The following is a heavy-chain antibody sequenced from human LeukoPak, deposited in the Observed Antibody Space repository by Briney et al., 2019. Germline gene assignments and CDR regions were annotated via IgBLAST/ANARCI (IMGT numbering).Heavy chain of an antibody. J-gene: IGHJ4*02. D-gene: IGHD5-12*01. V-gene: IGHV4-34*01. CDR1: GGSFSGYY. Sequence: SETLSLTCAVYGGSFSGYYWSWIRQPPGKGLEWIGEINHSGSTSYNPSLKSRVTISVDTSKNQFSLKLSSVTAADTAVYYCARDRGYSGYDSYFDYWGQGTLVTVSS. CDR2: INHSGST. CDR3: ARDRGYSGYDSYFDY.